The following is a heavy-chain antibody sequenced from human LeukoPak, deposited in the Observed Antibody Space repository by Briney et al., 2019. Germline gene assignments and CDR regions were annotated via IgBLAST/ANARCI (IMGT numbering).Heavy chain of an antibody. J-gene: IGHJ5*02. CDR1: GYTFTSYG. V-gene: IGHV1-18*01. Sequence: GASVKVSCKASGYTFTSYGISWVRQAPGQGLEWMGWISAYNGNTNYAQKLQGGVTMTTDTSTSTAYMELRSLRSDDTAVYYCAREYYDFWSGYPNWFDPWGQGTLVTVSS. D-gene: IGHD3-3*01. CDR3: AREYYDFWSGYPNWFDP. CDR2: ISAYNGNT.